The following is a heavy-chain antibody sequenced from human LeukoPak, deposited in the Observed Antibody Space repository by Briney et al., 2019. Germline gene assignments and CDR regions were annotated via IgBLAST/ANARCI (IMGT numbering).Heavy chain of an antibody. Sequence: PGRSLRLPCAASGFTFSSYAMHWVRQAPGKGLEWVAVISYDGSNKYYADSVKGRFTISRDNSKNTLYLQMNSLRAEDTAVYYCARDRVSVPDTAMVLLFDYWGQGTLVTVSS. CDR1: GFTFSSYA. CDR2: ISYDGSNK. V-gene: IGHV3-30-3*01. D-gene: IGHD5-18*01. J-gene: IGHJ4*02. CDR3: ARDRVSVPDTAMVLLFDY.